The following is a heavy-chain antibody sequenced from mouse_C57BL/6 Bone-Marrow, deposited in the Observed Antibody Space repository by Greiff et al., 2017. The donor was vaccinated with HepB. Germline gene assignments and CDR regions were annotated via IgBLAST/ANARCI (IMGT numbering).Heavy chain of an antibody. V-gene: IGHV1-63*01. CDR2: IYPGGGYT. Sequence: QVQLKQSGAELVRPGTSVKMSCKASGYTFTNYWIGWAKQRPGHGLECIGDIYPGGGYTNYNEKFKGKATLTADKSSSTAYMQFSSLTSEDSAIYYCARGGYDYDWAMDYWGQGTSVTVSS. CDR1: GYTFTNYW. CDR3: ARGGYDYDWAMDY. J-gene: IGHJ4*01. D-gene: IGHD2-4*01.